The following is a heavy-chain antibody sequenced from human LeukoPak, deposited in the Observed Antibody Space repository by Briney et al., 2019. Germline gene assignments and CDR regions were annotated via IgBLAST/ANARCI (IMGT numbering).Heavy chain of an antibody. CDR1: RGTFSSYA. D-gene: IGHD3-10*01. CDR2: IIPIFGTA. CDR3: ARAVDYYGSGSSKNYYYGMDV. J-gene: IGHJ6*02. V-gene: IGHV1-69*13. Sequence: ASVKVSCEASRGTFSSYAISWVRQAPGQGLEWMGGIIPIFGTANYAQKFQGRVTITADESTSTAYMELSSLRSEDTAVYYCARAVDYYGSGSSKNYYYGMDVWGQGTTVTVSS.